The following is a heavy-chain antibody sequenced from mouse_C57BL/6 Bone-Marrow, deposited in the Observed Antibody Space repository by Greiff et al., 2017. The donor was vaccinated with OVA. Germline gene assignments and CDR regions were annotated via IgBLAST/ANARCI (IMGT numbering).Heavy chain of an antibody. D-gene: IGHD1-1*01. Sequence: VQLQQSGAELARPGASVKLSCKASGYTFTSYGISWVKQRTGQGLEWIGEIYPRSGNTYYNEKFKGKATLTADKSSSTAYMELRSLTSEDSAVYFCARRGGSSYRLADWGQGTLVTVSA. J-gene: IGHJ3*01. CDR1: GYTFTSYG. CDR2: IYPRSGNT. CDR3: ARRGGSSYRLAD. V-gene: IGHV1-81*01.